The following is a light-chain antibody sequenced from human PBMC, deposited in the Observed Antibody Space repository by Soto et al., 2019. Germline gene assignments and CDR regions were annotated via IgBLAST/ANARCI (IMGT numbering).Light chain of an antibody. CDR1: QSVSVY. V-gene: IGKV3-11*01. Sequence: EIVLPQSPATLSLSPGERATLSCRASQSVSVYLAWYQQKPGQAPRLLIYDASSRAKGIPARFTGSGSGTDFSLTISSLDPEDFAVYYCQQRSTWPTFGQGTRGETK. J-gene: IGKJ1*01. CDR3: QQRSTWPT. CDR2: DAS.